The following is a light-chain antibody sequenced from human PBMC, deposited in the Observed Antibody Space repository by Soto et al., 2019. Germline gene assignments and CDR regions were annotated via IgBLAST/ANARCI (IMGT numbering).Light chain of an antibody. CDR2: GAS. Sequence: IQMTQSPSSLSASVGDSVTVTCRASQSINIYLNWYQQKPGKAPTLLIYGASSLQSGVPSRFTGGGSRTDFTLTISSLQTEDFATYYCQQSYRSPYNFGQGTKLEIK. CDR3: QQSYRSPYN. CDR1: QSINIY. J-gene: IGKJ2*01. V-gene: IGKV1-39*01.